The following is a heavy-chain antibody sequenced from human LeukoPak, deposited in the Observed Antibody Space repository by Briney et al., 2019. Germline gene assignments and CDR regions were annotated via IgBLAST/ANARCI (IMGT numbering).Heavy chain of an antibody. CDR2: IWYGANNK. CDR3: AKDAGIAAAGTLAWYYGMDV. Sequence: GGSLRLSCAASGFTFSNYGMHWVRQAPDKGLEWVAVIWYGANNKNYADSVKGRFIISRDNSKNTLYLQMNSLRAEDTAVYYCAKDAGIAAAGTLAWYYGMDVWGQGTTVTVS. CDR1: GFTFSNYG. V-gene: IGHV3-30*02. D-gene: IGHD6-13*01. J-gene: IGHJ6*02.